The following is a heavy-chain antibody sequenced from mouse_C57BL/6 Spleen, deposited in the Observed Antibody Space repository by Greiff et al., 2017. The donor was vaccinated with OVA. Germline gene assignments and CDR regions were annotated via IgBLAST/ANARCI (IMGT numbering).Heavy chain of an antibody. V-gene: IGHV14-4*01. J-gene: IGHJ1*03. CDR2: IDPENGDT. Sequence: VHVKQSGAELVRPGASVKLSCTASGFNIKDDYMHWVKQRPEQGLEWIGWIDPENGDTEYASKFQGKATITADTSSNTAYLQLSSLTSEDTAVYYCTTRYYGSYWYFDVWGTGTTVTVSS. D-gene: IGHD1-1*01. CDR1: GFNIKDDY. CDR3: TTRYYGSYWYFDV.